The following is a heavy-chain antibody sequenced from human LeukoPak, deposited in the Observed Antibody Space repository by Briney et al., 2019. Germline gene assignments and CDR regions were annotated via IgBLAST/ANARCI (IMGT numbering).Heavy chain of an antibody. D-gene: IGHD2-2*01. CDR3: ARDHWSPYIVVVPAAHYYYYGMDV. V-gene: IGHV1-69*13. J-gene: IGHJ6*02. CDR2: IIPIFGTA. Sequence: SVKVSCKASGGTFSSYAISWVRQAPGQGLEWMGGIIPIFGTANYAQKFQGRVTITADESTSTAYMELSSLRSEDTAVYYCARDHWSPYIVVVPAAHYYYYGMDVWGQGTTVTVSS. CDR1: GGTFSSYA.